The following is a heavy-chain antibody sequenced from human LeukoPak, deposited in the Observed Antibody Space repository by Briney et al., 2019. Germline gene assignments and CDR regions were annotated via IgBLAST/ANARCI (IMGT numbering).Heavy chain of an antibody. D-gene: IGHD1-26*01. CDR1: GGSLSFYY. Sequence: SETLSLTCGVSGGSLSFYYWSWIRQSPGKGLEWIAEISQNGDSNYNMSLKSRVTISLDKSKNQVSLKLNSVTAADTAVYYCARDRKWELMYAFDIWGQGTMVTVSS. V-gene: IGHV4-34*01. CDR2: ISQNGDS. CDR3: ARDRKWELMYAFDI. J-gene: IGHJ3*02.